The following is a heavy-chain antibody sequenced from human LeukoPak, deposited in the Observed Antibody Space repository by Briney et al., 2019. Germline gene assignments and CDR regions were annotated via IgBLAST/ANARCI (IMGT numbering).Heavy chain of an antibody. Sequence: PSETLSLTCTVSGGSTSSYYWSWLRQPPGKALEGIGYIYTSGSTNYNPSLKSRVTISVGTSKNQFSLKLRSVTAADTAVYYCARPRIDYGDYDAFDIWGQGTMVTVSS. D-gene: IGHD4-17*01. CDR3: ARPRIDYGDYDAFDI. J-gene: IGHJ3*02. V-gene: IGHV4-4*09. CDR1: GGSTSSYY. CDR2: IYTSGST.